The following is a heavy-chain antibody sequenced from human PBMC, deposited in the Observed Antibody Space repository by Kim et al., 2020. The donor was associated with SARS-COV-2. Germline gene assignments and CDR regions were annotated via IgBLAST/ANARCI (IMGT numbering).Heavy chain of an antibody. CDR2: IIPILGIA. V-gene: IGHV1-69*04. CDR3: ARGESYDISRVGGFDY. CDR1: GGTFSSYA. Sequence: SSVKVSCKASGGTFSSYAISWVRQAPGQGLEWMGRIIPILGIANYAQKFQGRVTITADKSTSTAYMELSSLRSEDTAVYYCARGESYDISRVGGFDYWGQGTLVTVSS. J-gene: IGHJ4*02. D-gene: IGHD3-9*01.